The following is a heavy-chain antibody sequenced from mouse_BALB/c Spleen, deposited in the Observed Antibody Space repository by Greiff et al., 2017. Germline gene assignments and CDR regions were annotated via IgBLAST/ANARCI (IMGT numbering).Heavy chain of an antibody. J-gene: IGHJ2*01. CDR3: ARAGYYGNFDY. Sequence: EVKLVESGGGLVQPGGSLTLSCAASGFTFSSYGMSWVRQTPDKRLELVATINSNGGSTYYPDSVKGRFTISRDKAKNTLYLQMSSLKAEDTAMYYCARAGYYGNFDYWGEGTTLTVSS. CDR1: GFTFSSYG. D-gene: IGHD2-1*01. CDR2: INSNGGST. V-gene: IGHV5-6-3*01.